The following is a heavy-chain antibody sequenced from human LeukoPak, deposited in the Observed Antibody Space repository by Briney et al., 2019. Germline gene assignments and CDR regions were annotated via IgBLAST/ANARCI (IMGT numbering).Heavy chain of an antibody. V-gene: IGHV3-74*01. CDR2: INPDGGAT. Sequence: PGGSLRLSCAGSGLTFSSYWVHWVRQAPGTGLVWVSGINPDGGATFYADSVRGRFTISKANAKSTVFLQMNSLRAEDTAVHFCTGVFDYWGQGTLVTVSS. D-gene: IGHD2-8*01. CDR1: GLTFSSYW. CDR3: TGVFDY. J-gene: IGHJ5*01.